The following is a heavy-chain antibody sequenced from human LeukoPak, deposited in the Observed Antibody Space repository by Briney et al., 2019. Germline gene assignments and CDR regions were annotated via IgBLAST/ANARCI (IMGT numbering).Heavy chain of an antibody. CDR3: ARTSATRSGGTILDY. V-gene: IGHV1-69*04. J-gene: IGHJ4*02. Sequence: GSSVKVSCKASGGTFSSYAISWVRQAPGRGLEWMGRIIPILGIANYAQKFQGRVTITADKSTSTAYMELSSLRSEDTAVYYCARTSATRSGGTILDYWGQGTLVTVSS. CDR1: GGTFSSYA. CDR2: IIPILGIA. D-gene: IGHD2-15*01.